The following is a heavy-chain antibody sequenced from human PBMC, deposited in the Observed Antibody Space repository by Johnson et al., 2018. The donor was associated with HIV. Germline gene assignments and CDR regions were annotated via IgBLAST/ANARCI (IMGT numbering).Heavy chain of an antibody. Sequence: VHLVESGGGLVQPGGSLRLSCAVSGFSVSTNYINWVRQAPGKGLEWVSVIYSGGTTYYGDSVMGRFTISRDNSNNTVYLQMNSLRAEDPAVSFCARDPLVGTVTVGAFDIWGQGTMVTVSS. V-gene: IGHV3-66*01. D-gene: IGHD1-26*01. J-gene: IGHJ3*02. CDR1: GFSVSTNY. CDR3: ARDPLVGTVTVGAFDI. CDR2: IYSGGTT.